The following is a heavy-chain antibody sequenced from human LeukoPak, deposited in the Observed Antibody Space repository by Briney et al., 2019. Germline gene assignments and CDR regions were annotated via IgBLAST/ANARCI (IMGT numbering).Heavy chain of an antibody. CDR1: GFTFSSYA. D-gene: IGHD5/OR15-5a*01. CDR2: ISGSGGST. Sequence: GGSLRLSCAASGFTFSSYAMSWVRLAPGKGLEWVSAISGSGGSTYYADSVKGRFTISRDNSKNTLYLQMNSLRVEDTAVYCCAKRPGDMASLDYWGQGTLVTISS. V-gene: IGHV3-23*01. CDR3: AKRPGDMASLDY. J-gene: IGHJ4*02.